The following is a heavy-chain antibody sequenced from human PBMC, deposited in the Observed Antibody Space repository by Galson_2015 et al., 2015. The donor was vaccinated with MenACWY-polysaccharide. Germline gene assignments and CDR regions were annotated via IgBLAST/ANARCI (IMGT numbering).Heavy chain of an antibody. J-gene: IGHJ4*02. D-gene: IGHD7-27*01. V-gene: IGHV1-3*01. Sequence: SVKVSCKASGYSFTSHTIHWVRQAPGQRLEWMGWISPGSGNTRYSHNFHDRVTITRDTSATTAYMELSSLESEDTAVYYCASQFNWGTFDYWGQGTPVTVSS. CDR1: GYSFTSHT. CDR3: ASQFNWGTFDY. CDR2: ISPGSGNT.